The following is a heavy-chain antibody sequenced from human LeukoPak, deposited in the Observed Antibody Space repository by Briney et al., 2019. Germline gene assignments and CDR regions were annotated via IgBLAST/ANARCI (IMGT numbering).Heavy chain of an antibody. Sequence: ASVKVSCKASGYTFTSYYMHWVRQAPGQGLEWMGIINPSGGSTSYAQKFQGRVTMTRDTSTSTVYMELSSLRSEDTAVYYCARAYCSSTSCSYNYYYGMDVWGQGTTVTVSS. V-gene: IGHV1-46*01. CDR1: GYTFTSYY. CDR2: INPSGGST. J-gene: IGHJ6*02. CDR3: ARAYCSSTSCSYNYYYGMDV. D-gene: IGHD2-2*01.